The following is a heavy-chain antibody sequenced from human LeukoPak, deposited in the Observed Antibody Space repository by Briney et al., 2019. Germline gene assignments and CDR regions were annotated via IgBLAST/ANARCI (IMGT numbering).Heavy chain of an antibody. CDR1: GFTFSSYA. D-gene: IGHD6-19*01. V-gene: IGHV3-23*01. CDR3: AKGPYSSGWNESS. Sequence: PGGSLRLSCAASGFTFSSYAMSWVRQAPGKGLEWISAISGSGGSTYYADSVKGRFTISRDNSKNTLYLQMNSLRAEDTAVYYCAKGPYSSGWNESSWGQGTLVIVSS. CDR2: ISGSGGST. J-gene: IGHJ4*02.